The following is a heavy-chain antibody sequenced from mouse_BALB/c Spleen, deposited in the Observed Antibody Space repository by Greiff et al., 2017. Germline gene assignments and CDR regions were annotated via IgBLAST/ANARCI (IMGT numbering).Heavy chain of an antibody. J-gene: IGHJ1*01. D-gene: IGHD3-1*01. V-gene: IGHV3-6*02. CDR3: ARDLSGGYFDV. CDR1: GYSITSGYY. CDR2: ISYDGSN. Sequence: EVKLVESGPGLVKPSQSLSLTCSVTGYSITSGYYWNWIRQFPGNKLEWMGYISYDGSNNYNPSLKNRISITRDTSKNQFFLKLNSVTTEDTATYYCARDLSGGYFDVWGAGTTVTVSS.